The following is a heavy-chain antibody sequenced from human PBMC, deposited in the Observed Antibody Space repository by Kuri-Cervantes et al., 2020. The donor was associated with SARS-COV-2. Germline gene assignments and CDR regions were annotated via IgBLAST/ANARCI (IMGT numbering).Heavy chain of an antibody. J-gene: IGHJ4*02. V-gene: IGHV4-34*01. CDR3: ARGPGNWGGFDY. D-gene: IGHD7-27*01. CDR2: INHSGST. CDR1: GGSFSGYY. Sequence: ESLKISCAVYGGSFSGYYWSWIRQPPGKGLEWIGEINHSGSTNYNPSLKSRVTISVDTSKNQFSLKLSSVTAADTAVYYCARGPGNWGGFDYWGQGTLVTDSS.